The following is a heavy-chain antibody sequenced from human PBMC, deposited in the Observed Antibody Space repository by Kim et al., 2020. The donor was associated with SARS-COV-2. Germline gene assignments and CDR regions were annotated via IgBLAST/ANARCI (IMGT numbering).Heavy chain of an antibody. J-gene: IGHJ6*01. Sequence: GGSLRLSCAASGFPFSTYAFNWVRQAPGKGLEWVACISSGHTFFADSVKGRFTISRDNSKSSLFLEMTSLRVEDTAVSYCAREEEGPNYG. CDR2: ISSGHT. V-gene: IGHV3-21*01. CDR1: GFPFSTYA. CDR3: AREEEGPNYG.